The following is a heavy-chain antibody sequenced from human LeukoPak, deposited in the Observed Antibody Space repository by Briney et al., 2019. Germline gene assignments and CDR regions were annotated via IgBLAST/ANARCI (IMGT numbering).Heavy chain of an antibody. V-gene: IGHV4-39*07. J-gene: IGHJ6*04. Sequence: PETLSLTCSVSGGSMTNNHYYWGWIRQSPGKGLEWIGSMYYSGGGYYNPSLKSRVTISLDMSKNQFSLRLTSLTAADTAVYYCAINRRGRPFAVWGNGTTVTVSS. CDR1: GGSMTNNHYY. CDR3: AINRRGRPFAV. D-gene: IGHD1-14*01. CDR2: MYYSGGG.